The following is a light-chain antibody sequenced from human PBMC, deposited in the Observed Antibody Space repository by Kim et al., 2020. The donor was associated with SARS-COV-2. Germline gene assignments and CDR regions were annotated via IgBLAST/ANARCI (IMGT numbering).Light chain of an antibody. J-gene: IGKJ1*01. CDR2: GAS. CDR1: QSVSSSY. CDR3: QQYGSSPQT. Sequence: SPGERATRSCRASQSVSSSYLAWYQQKPGQAPRPLIYGASSRATGIPDRFSGSGSGTDFTLTISRLEPEDFAVYYCQQYGSSPQTFGQGTKVDIK. V-gene: IGKV3-20*01.